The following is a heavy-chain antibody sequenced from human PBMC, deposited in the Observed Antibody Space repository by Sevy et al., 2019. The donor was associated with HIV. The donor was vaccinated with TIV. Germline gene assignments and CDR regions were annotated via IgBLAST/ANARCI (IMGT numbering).Heavy chain of an antibody. D-gene: IGHD3-9*01. CDR3: ARVYYDTLTANYRGYQYYGMDV. CDR2: ISHDGKTK. J-gene: IGHJ6*02. CDR1: GFTFNTYS. V-gene: IGHV3-30*01. Sequence: GGSLRLSCAASGFTFNTYSIHWVRQAPGKGLEWVAIISHDGKTKYYADSVKGRFTISRDNSKNTLYLQMDSLRAADTAVYYCARVYYDTLTANYRGYQYYGMDVRGQGTTVTVSS.